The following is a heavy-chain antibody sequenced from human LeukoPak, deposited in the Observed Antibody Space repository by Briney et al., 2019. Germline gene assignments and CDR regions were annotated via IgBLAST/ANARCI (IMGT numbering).Heavy chain of an antibody. CDR2: IYYSGST. J-gene: IGHJ4*02. D-gene: IGHD2-2*01. CDR3: ARCTSCSEVGTFDY. CDR1: GGFISRYY. Sequence: PSETLSLTCTVCGGFISRYYWSWIRQPPGKGLEWIGYIYYSGSTNYNPSLKSRVTISVDTSKNQFSLKLSSVTAADTAVYYCARCTSCSEVGTFDYWGQGTLVTVSS. V-gene: IGHV4-59*01.